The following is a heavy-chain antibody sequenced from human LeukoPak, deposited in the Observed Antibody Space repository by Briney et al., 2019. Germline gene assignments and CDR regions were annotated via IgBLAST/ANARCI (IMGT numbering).Heavy chain of an antibody. CDR1: GGSIISNY. V-gene: IGHV4-4*07. Sequence: PSETLSLTCTASGGSIISNYWSWIRQSAGTGLEWIGRIYGSGITDYNPSLKSRVTMSLDTSRKQFSLRLTSVTAADTAVYYCARLKFYDSTGYSPGYYMDVWGKGTTVSVFS. CDR2: IYGSGIT. CDR3: ARLKFYDSTGYSPGYYMDV. J-gene: IGHJ6*03. D-gene: IGHD3-22*01.